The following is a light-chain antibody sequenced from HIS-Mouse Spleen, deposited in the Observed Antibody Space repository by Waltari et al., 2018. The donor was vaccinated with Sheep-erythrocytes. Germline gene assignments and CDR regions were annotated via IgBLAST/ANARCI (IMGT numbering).Light chain of an antibody. Sequence: EIVLTQSPGTLSLSPGERATLSGRASQSVSSRDLAWYQQKPGQAPRLLIYGASSRATGIPDRFSGSGSGQVFTLTISRLEPEDFAVYYCQQYGSSRYTFGQGTKLEIK. CDR3: QQYGSSRYT. V-gene: IGKV3-20*01. J-gene: IGKJ2*01. CDR2: GAS. CDR1: QSVSSRD.